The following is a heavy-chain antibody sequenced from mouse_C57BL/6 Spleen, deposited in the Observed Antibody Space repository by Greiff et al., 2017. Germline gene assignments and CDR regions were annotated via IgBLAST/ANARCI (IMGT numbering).Heavy chain of an antibody. CDR1: GYTFTSYW. D-gene: IGHD2-4*01. CDR3: ARRKDYYHYDGGDWVGAMDY. CDR2: IYPGSGST. J-gene: IGHJ4*01. V-gene: IGHV1-55*01. Sequence: QVQLQQPGAELVKPGASVKMSCKASGYTFTSYWITWVKQRPGQGLEWIGDIYPGSGSTNYNEKFKSKATLTVYTSSSTAYMQLSSLTSEDSAVXYCARRKDYYHYDGGDWVGAMDYWGQGTSVTVSS.